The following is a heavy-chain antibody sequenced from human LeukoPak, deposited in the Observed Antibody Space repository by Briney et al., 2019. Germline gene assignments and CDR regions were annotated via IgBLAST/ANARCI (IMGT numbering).Heavy chain of an antibody. D-gene: IGHD1-26*01. J-gene: IGHJ4*02. Sequence: PGGTLRLSCAASGFTFSSYGMSWVRQAPGKGLEWVSGISGSGGSAYYADSVKGRLTISRDNSKNTLYLQLNSLRAEDTAVYYCARGLQEWERRRDYWGQGTLVTVSS. V-gene: IGHV3-23*01. CDR3: ARGLQEWERRRDY. CDR1: GFTFSSYG. CDR2: ISGSGGSA.